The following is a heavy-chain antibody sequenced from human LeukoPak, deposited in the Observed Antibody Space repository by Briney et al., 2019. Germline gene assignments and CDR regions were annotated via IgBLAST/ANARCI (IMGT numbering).Heavy chain of an antibody. Sequence: GGSLRRSCAASGFTVSSNYMSWVRQAPGKGLEWVSVIYSGGSTYYADSVKGRFTISRDNSKNTLYLQMNSLRAEDTAVYYCARDSRSLGAYDYWGQGTLVTVSS. D-gene: IGHD4/OR15-4a*01. CDR2: IYSGGST. V-gene: IGHV3-53*01. CDR3: ARDSRSLGAYDY. J-gene: IGHJ4*02. CDR1: GFTVSSNY.